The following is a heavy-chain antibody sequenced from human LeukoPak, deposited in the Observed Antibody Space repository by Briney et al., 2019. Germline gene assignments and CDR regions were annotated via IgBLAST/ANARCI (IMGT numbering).Heavy chain of an antibody. D-gene: IGHD2/OR15-2a*01. J-gene: IGHJ5*02. V-gene: IGHV4-59*01. Sequence: SETLSLTCTVSGGSITSYYWSWIRQPPGKGLEWIGYIYYSGSTNYNPSLKSRVTISVDRSKNQFSLKLRSVTAADTAVYYCARSLTAVSGWFDPWGQGTLVTVSS. CDR2: IYYSGST. CDR1: GGSITSYY. CDR3: ARSLTAVSGWFDP.